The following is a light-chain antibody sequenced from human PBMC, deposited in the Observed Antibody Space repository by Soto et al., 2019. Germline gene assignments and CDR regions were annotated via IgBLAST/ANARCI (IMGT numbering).Light chain of an antibody. V-gene: IGKV1-39*01. Sequence: DIQMAQSPASLSASVGDTVIITCRASQPVYTYLNWYQHQSGEAPKLLISTASSLQTGVPSRFSGSASGTESTLTISGLQPDDLATYYCQQSYIVPWTFGLGTKVDI. CDR2: TAS. CDR1: QPVYTY. CDR3: QQSYIVPWT. J-gene: IGKJ1*01.